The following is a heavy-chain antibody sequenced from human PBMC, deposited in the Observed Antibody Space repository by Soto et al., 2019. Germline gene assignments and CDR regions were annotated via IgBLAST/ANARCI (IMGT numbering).Heavy chain of an antibody. V-gene: IGHV3-64*01. Sequence: GGSLRLSCAASGFTFSSYAMHWVRQAPGKGLEYVSAISSNGGSTYYANSVKGRFTISRDNSKNTLYLQMGSLRAEDMAVYYCARSRITIFGVVTDFDYWGQGTLVTVSS. CDR3: ARSRITIFGVVTDFDY. J-gene: IGHJ4*02. D-gene: IGHD3-3*01. CDR2: ISSNGGST. CDR1: GFTFSSYA.